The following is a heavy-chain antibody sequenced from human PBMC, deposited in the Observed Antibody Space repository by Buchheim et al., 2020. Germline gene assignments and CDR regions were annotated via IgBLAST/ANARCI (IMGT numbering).Heavy chain of an antibody. J-gene: IGHJ6*02. D-gene: IGHD5-24*01. CDR3: ARDPRIIRRDGSPGMDV. CDR1: GYTFTSYY. Sequence: QVQLVQSGAEVKKPGASVKVSCKASGYTFTSYYMHWVRQAPGQGLEWMGIINPSGGSTSYAQKFQGRVTMTRDTSTSTVYMELSSLRSEDTAVYYCARDPRIIRRDGSPGMDVWGQGTT. CDR2: INPSGGST. V-gene: IGHV1-46*03.